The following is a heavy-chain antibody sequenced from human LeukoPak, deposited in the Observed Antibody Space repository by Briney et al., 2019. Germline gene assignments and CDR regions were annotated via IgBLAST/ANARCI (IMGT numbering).Heavy chain of an antibody. V-gene: IGHV4-34*01. CDR2: INHSGST. Sequence: SETLSLTSAVYGGSFSGYYWSWIRQPPGKGLEWIGEINHSGSTNYNPSLKSRVTISVDTSKNQFSLKLSSVTAADTAVYYCARSRTPTDFDYWGQGTLVTVSS. J-gene: IGHJ4*02. CDR3: ARSRTPTDFDY. CDR1: GGSFSGYY.